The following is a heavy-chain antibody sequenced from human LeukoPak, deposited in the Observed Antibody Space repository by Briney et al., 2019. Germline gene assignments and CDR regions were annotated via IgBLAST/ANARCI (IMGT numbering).Heavy chain of an antibody. Sequence: SGLTLVKPTQTLTLTCTFSGFSLSTAEEGVGWFRQPPGKPLEWLTYIFWNDDKRYSPSLKSRLTITKDTSRNQADLTVTKMDPVDTATYYCAHRNGGTYSYDHWGQGILVTVSS. D-gene: IGHD2-8*01. V-gene: IGHV2-5*01. CDR1: GFSLSTAEEG. J-gene: IGHJ4*02. CDR3: AHRNGGTYSYDH. CDR2: IFWNDDK.